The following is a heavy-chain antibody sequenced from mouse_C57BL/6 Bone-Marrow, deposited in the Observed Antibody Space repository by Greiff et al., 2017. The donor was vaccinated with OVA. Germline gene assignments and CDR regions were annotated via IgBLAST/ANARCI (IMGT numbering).Heavy chain of an antibody. CDR3: ARPGSYWYFDV. V-gene: IGHV5-12*01. Sequence: EVMLVESGGGLVQPGGSLKLSCAASGFTFSDYYMYWVRQTPEKRLEWVAYISNGGGSTYYPDTVKGRFTISRDNAKNTLYLQMSRLKSEDTAMYYCARPGSYWYFDVWGTGTTVTVSS. J-gene: IGHJ1*03. D-gene: IGHD1-1*01. CDR1: GFTFSDYY. CDR2: ISNGGGST.